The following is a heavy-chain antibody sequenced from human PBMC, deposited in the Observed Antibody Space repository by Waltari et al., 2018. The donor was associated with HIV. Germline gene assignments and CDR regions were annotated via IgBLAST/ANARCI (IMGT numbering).Heavy chain of an antibody. V-gene: IGHV3-7*01. CDR3: ARDGREYEWNPWALKYDSYYYGQDV. Sequence: EGQLVESGGDFVQPGGSLRLSCGASGFTFSRYWMTWVRQAPGKGLEWVATIKKDGSETYYVDSVKGRFTISRDNAKSSLYLQMNSLRVDDTAIYYCARDGREYEWNPWALKYDSYYYGQDVWGHGTTVTVS. D-gene: IGHD1-20*01. CDR1: GFTFSRYW. J-gene: IGHJ6*02. CDR2: IKKDGSET.